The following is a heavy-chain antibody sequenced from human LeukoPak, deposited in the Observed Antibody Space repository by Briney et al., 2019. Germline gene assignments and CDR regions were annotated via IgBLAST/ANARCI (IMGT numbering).Heavy chain of an antibody. CDR3: ARSGYGEYGYGLDV. V-gene: IGHV4-59*08. J-gene: IGHJ6*02. CDR2: TFYSGDT. Sequence: PSETLSLTCTVSGEXISNYYWSWIRQAPGKGLEWIGYTFYSGDTKYNPSLKSRVTISVDSSRRQFSLRLSSVTAADTAMYYCARSGYGEYGYGLDVWGQGTTVTVSS. D-gene: IGHD4-17*01. CDR1: GEXISNYY.